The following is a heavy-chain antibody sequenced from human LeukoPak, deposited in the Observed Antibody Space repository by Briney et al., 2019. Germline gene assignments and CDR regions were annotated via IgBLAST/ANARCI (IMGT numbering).Heavy chain of an antibody. D-gene: IGHD3-9*01. CDR1: GGSISSGGYY. V-gene: IGHV4-31*03. CDR2: IYYSGST. Sequence: SETLTLTCTVSGGSISSGGYYWSWIRQHPGKGLEWIGYIYYSGSTYYNPSLKSRVTISVDTSKNQFSPKLSSVTAADTAVYYCARENHKDYDILTGYPPDYGMDVWGQGTTVTVSS. J-gene: IGHJ6*02. CDR3: ARENHKDYDILTGYPPDYGMDV.